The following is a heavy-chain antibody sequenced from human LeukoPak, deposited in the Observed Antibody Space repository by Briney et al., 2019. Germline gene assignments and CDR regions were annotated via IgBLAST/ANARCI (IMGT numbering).Heavy chain of an antibody. V-gene: IGHV3-30*18. J-gene: IGHJ3*02. CDR2: ISYDGSNK. CDR3: AKESALTNAFDI. Sequence: MHWVRQXPGXXLEWVAVISYDGSNKYYADSVKGRFTISRDNSKNTLYLQMNSLRAEDTAVYYCAKESALTNAFDIWGQGTMVTVSS. D-gene: IGHD1-14*01.